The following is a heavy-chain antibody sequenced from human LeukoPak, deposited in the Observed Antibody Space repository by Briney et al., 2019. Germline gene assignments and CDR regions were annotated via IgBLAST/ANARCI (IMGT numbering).Heavy chain of an antibody. J-gene: IGHJ4*02. Sequence: SVKVSCKASGGTFSSYAISWVRQAPGQGLEWMGGIIPIFGTANYAQKFQGRVTITADESTSTAYMELSSLRSEDTAVYYCASDPSGSYYIFGSFDYWGQGTLVTVSS. CDR3: ASDPSGSYYIFGSFDY. V-gene: IGHV1-69*13. D-gene: IGHD1-26*01. CDR2: IIPIFGTA. CDR1: GGTFSSYA.